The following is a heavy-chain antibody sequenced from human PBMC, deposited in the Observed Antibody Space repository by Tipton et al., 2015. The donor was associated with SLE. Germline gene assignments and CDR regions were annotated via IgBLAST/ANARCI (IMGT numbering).Heavy chain of an antibody. CDR1: GGSFSGYY. CDR3: VRDRIAAVPGAFDI. CDR2: INHSGST. D-gene: IGHD6-13*01. V-gene: IGHV4-34*01. Sequence: TLSLTCAVYGGSFSGYYWSWIRQPPGKGLEWIGEINHSGSTNYNPSLKSRVTISVDTSKNQFSLKLSSVTAADTAVYYCVRDRIAAVPGAFDIWGQGTMVTVSS. J-gene: IGHJ3*02.